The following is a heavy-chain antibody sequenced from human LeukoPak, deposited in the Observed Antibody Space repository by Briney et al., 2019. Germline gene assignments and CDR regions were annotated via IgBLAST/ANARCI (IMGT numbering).Heavy chain of an antibody. V-gene: IGHV1-46*01. CDR3: ARDEVGAPPVPPGGGGDY. CDR1: GYTSTSYY. Sequence: AASVKVSCKASGYTSTSYYMHWVRQAPGQGLEWMGIINPSGGSTSYAQKFQGRVTMTRDTSTSTVYMELSSLRSEDTAVYYCARDEVGAPPVPPGGGGDYWGQGTLVTVSS. D-gene: IGHD1-26*01. CDR2: INPSGGST. J-gene: IGHJ4*02.